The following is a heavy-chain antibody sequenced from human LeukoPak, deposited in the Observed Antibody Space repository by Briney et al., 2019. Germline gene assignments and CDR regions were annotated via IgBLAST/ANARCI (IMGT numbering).Heavy chain of an antibody. J-gene: IGHJ4*02. CDR3: ARAPTHYDILTALDY. D-gene: IGHD3-9*01. CDR1: GGSISSGSYY. CDR2: IYTSGST. Sequence: SQTLSLTCTVCGGSISSGSYYWSWIRQPAGKGLEWIGRIYTSGSTNYNPSLKSRVTISVDTSKNQFSLKLSSVTAADTAVYYCARAPTHYDILTALDYWGQGTLVTVSS. V-gene: IGHV4-61*02.